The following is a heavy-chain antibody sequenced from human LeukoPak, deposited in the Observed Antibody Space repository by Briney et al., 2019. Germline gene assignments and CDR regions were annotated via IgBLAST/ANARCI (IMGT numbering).Heavy chain of an antibody. CDR2: IYYSGST. CDR1: GGSISSSSHY. CDR3: ARDYYDSSGFDAFDI. Sequence: PSETLSLTCTVSGGSISSSSHYWGWIRQPPGKGLEWIGSIYYSGSTYYNPSLKSRVTISVDTSKNQFSLKLSSVTAADTAVYYCARDYYDSSGFDAFDIWGQGTMVTVSS. J-gene: IGHJ3*02. D-gene: IGHD3-22*01. V-gene: IGHV4-39*02.